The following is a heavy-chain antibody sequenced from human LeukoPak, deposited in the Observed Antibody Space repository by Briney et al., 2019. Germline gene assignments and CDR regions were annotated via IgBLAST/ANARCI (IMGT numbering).Heavy chain of an antibody. J-gene: IGHJ5*02. V-gene: IGHV3-73*01. CDR3: AKDRLSTPIAPRFDP. CDR2: IRGASHGHAT. Sequence: AGGSLRLSCAASGFTFSDSAIHWVRQASGKGLEWVGRIRGASHGHATAYAASVRGRFTLSRDDSKNTAYLQMNSLRAEDTALYYCAKDRLSTPIAPRFDPWGQGTQVTVSS. D-gene: IGHD2-21*02. CDR1: GFTFSDSA.